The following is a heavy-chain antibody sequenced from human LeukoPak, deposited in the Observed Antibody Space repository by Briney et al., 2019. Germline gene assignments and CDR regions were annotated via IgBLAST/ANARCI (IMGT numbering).Heavy chain of an antibody. Sequence: SETLSLTCTVSGGSISNYYWSWIRQPPGKGLEWIAYINYSGSTNYNPSLKSRVTISVDTSKNHFSLTLSSVAAADTAVYYCARFGGPHAFDIWGQGTMVTVSS. CDR2: INYSGST. CDR1: GGSISNYY. V-gene: IGHV4-59*01. D-gene: IGHD3-3*01. CDR3: ARFGGPHAFDI. J-gene: IGHJ3*02.